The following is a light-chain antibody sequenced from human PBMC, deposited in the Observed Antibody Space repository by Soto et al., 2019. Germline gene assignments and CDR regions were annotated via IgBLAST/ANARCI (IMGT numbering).Light chain of an antibody. Sequence: EIVLTLSPGTLSLSPGERATLSCRASQSVSSSYLAWYQQKPGQAPRLLIYDASSRATGIPDRFSGSGSGTDFTLTISRLGPEDFAVYYCQQYGSSPRTFGQGTKVEIK. CDR1: QSVSSSY. CDR3: QQYGSSPRT. CDR2: DAS. J-gene: IGKJ1*01. V-gene: IGKV3-20*01.